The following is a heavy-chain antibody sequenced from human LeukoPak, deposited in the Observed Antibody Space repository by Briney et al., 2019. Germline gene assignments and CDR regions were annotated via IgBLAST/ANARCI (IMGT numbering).Heavy chain of an antibody. CDR3: ARPTNRYGSGSYYLRY. V-gene: IGHV4-31*03. CDR2: INHSGST. CDR1: GGSISSGGYY. D-gene: IGHD3-10*01. Sequence: SQTLSLTCTVSGGSISSGGYYWSWIRQHPGKGLEWIGEINHSGSTNYNPSLKSRVTISVDTSKNQFSLKLSSVTAADTAVYYCARPTNRYGSGSYYLRYWGQGTLVTVSS. J-gene: IGHJ4*02.